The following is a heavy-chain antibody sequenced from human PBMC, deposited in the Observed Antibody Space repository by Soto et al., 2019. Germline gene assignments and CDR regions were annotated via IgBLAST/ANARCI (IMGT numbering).Heavy chain of an antibody. Sequence: GGSLRLSCAASGFTFNDYNMNWVRQAPGKGLEWVAYIRSTSTSIHYADSVRGRFTISRDSAKNSLYLQMNSLRDEDTAVYYCVRESLPVTRRVRCFYDTDVWGQETTHNVSS. CDR2: IRSTSTSI. J-gene: IGHJ6*01. CDR3: VRESLPVTRRVRCFYDTDV. D-gene: IGHD2-15*01. CDR1: GFTFNDYN. V-gene: IGHV3-48*02.